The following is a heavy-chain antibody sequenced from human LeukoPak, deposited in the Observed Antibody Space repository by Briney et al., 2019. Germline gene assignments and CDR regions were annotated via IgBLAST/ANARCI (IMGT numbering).Heavy chain of an antibody. CDR2: IYYIGST. V-gene: IGHV4-59*01. CDR3: ARDVRGGWSNVDY. J-gene: IGHJ4*02. D-gene: IGHD6-19*01. Sequence: PSETLSLSCTVSGDSITGYYMSWVRQPPGKGLEWIGYIYYIGSTNYTQSLKSRVTISVDTSKNKFSLKLSSVTSADTAVYYYARDVRGGWSNVDYWGQGTLVTVSS. CDR1: GDSITGYY.